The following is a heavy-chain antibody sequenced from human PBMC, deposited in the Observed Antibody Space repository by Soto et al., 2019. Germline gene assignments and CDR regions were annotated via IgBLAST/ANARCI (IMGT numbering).Heavy chain of an antibody. Sequence: SETLSLTCTVSGGSISSSNWWIWVRQPPGKGLEWIGEIHHSGSTNYNPSLKSRVTISIDKSKNQFSLKLSSVTAADTAVYYCARKTYYYDSSGSGGYAFDIWGQGTMVTVSS. J-gene: IGHJ3*02. CDR3: ARKTYYYDSSGSGGYAFDI. V-gene: IGHV4-4*02. D-gene: IGHD3-22*01. CDR2: IHHSGST. CDR1: GGSISSSNW.